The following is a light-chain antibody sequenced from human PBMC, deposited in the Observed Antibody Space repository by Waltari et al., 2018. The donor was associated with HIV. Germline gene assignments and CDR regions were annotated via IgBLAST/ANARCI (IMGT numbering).Light chain of an antibody. V-gene: IGLV2-8*01. CDR3: SSYAGSNNWV. CDR1: SSDGGGDTY. Sequence: QSALTQPPSPSGSPGQSVNISCTGTSSDGGGDTYVSWYQQYPGKAPKVMIFEVSNRPSGVPDRFSGSRSGNTASLTVSGLQAEDQADYYCSSYAGSNNWVFGGGTKLTVL. CDR2: EVS. J-gene: IGLJ3*02.